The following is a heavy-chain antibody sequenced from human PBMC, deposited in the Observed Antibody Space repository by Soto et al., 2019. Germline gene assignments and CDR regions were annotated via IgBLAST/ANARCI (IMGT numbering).Heavy chain of an antibody. V-gene: IGHV1-18*01. Sequence: QDQLVQSGVEVKKPGASVKVSCKASGNSFTNYGITWVRQAPGQGFEWMGWISAYNGNTNYAQKFQGRVTMTTDASTSTAYLELWSLRSADTAVYYCARDRGVAPPVAGNTHYYYYMDVWGKGTTVTMSS. CDR3: ARDRGVAPPVAGNTHYYYYMDV. CDR2: ISAYNGNT. CDR1: GNSFTNYG. J-gene: IGHJ6*03. D-gene: IGHD6-19*01.